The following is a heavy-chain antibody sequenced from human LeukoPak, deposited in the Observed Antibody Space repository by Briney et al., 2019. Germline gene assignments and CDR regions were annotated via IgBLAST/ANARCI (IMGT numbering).Heavy chain of an antibody. D-gene: IGHD2-2*01. CDR3: ARDRWVYCSNTSCYRFDY. V-gene: IGHV3-30-3*01. Sequence: PGRSLRLSCAASGFTFSSYAMHWVRQAPGKGLEWVAVISYDGSNKYYADSVKGRFTIPRDNSKNTLYLQMNSLRAEDTAVYYCARDRWVYCSNTSCYRFDYWGQGTLVTVSS. CDR2: ISYDGSNK. CDR1: GFTFSSYA. J-gene: IGHJ4*02.